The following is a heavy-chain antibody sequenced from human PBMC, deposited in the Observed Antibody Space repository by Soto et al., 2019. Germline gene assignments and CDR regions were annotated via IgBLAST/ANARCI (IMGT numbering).Heavy chain of an antibody. CDR1: GGSISSADYY. V-gene: IGHV4-30-4*01. Sequence: QVQLQESGPGLVKPSQTLSLTCTVSGGSISSADYYWSWIRQPPGKGLEWIGYIYYSGSTYYNPXLXXXXXXXXXXXXXXXXXXXXXXXXXXTAVXXXXXXXFPYGMDVWGQGTTVTVSS. CDR2: IYYSGST. CDR3: XXXXFPYGMDV. J-gene: IGHJ6*02.